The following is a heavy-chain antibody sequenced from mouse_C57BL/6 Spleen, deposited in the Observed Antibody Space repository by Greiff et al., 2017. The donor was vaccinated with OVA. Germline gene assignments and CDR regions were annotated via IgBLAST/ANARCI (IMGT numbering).Heavy chain of an antibody. J-gene: IGHJ4*01. CDR1: GFTFSSYG. Sequence: VQLKESGGDLVKPGGSLKLSCEASGFTFSSYGMSWVRQTPDKRLEWVATISSGGSYTYYPYSFKAPFTISIDNAKNTLYLQMSSLKSEYTSMYYCARHYYDYDYSMDYWGQGTSVTVSS. D-gene: IGHD2-4*01. V-gene: IGHV5-6*01. CDR3: ARHYYDYDYSMDY. CDR2: ISSGGSYT.